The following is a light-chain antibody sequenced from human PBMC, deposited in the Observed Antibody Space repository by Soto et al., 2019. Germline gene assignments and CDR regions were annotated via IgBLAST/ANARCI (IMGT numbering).Light chain of an antibody. CDR3: QQYDNLPLT. J-gene: IGKJ4*01. V-gene: IGKV1-33*01. Sequence: QIPRSQSSLLAYVGDKVTITSQSCQDIQNYLNWYQQKSGEAPQLLIYAASDLETGVPARFSGSGSGTDFTFTISSLQAEDIAVYYCQQYDNLPLTFGGGTKVDIK. CDR1: QDIQNY. CDR2: AAS.